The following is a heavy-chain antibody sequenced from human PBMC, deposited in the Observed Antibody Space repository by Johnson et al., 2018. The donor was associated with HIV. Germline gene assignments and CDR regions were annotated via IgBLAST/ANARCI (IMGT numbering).Heavy chain of an antibody. J-gene: IGHJ3*02. V-gene: IGHV3-64*01. D-gene: IGHD1-1*01. CDR2: ISSNGGST. Sequence: VQLVESGGGLVQPGGSLRLSCAASGFTFSSYAMHWVRQAPGKGLEYVSAISSNGGSTYYANSVKGRFTISRDNSKNTLYLQMNSLRAEDTAVYYCARDGQLGAFDIWGQGTMVTVSS. CDR3: ARDGQLGAFDI. CDR1: GFTFSSYA.